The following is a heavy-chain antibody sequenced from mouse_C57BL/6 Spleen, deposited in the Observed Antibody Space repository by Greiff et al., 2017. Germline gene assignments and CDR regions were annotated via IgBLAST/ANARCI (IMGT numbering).Heavy chain of an antibody. Sequence: QVQLQQPGAELVMPGASVKLSCKASGYTFTSYWMHWVKQRPGQGLEWIGEIDPSDSYTNYNQKFKGKSTLTVDKSSSTAYMQLSSLTSEDSAVYYCARWEYYGSSPSYWYFDVWGTGTTVTVSS. CDR2: IDPSDSYT. CDR1: GYTFTSYW. CDR3: ARWEYYGSSPSYWYFDV. J-gene: IGHJ1*03. V-gene: IGHV1-69*01. D-gene: IGHD1-1*01.